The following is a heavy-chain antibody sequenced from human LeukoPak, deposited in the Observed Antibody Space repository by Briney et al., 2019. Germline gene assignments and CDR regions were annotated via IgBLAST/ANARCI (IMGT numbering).Heavy chain of an antibody. V-gene: IGHV4-39*01. J-gene: IGHJ4*02. CDR3: ATIKYYDSTQGGDYYDY. D-gene: IGHD3-22*01. CDR2: MYYGGRT. CDR1: GGSISSRSCY. Sequence: SETLSLTCTVSGGSISSRSCYWGWIRQPPGKGLEWIGSMYYGGRTYYNPSLRSRVTISVDTPKNQFSLKLSSLTAADTAVYYCATIKYYDSTQGGDYYDYWGQGTLVTVSS.